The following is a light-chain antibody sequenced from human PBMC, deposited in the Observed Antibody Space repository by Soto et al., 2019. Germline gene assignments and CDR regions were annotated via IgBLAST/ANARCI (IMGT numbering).Light chain of an antibody. Sequence: DILMTQSPATVSVSLGDSVSLSCRANESISNNLAWYQQKPGQPPRLLIYSASTRVPGIPARVSGGGSGTQFSLTISSLQSEDFALYYCHQYNEWPRGTFGPGTKVEI. J-gene: IGKJ1*01. CDR3: HQYNEWPRGT. CDR1: ESISNN. CDR2: SAS. V-gene: IGKV3D-15*01.